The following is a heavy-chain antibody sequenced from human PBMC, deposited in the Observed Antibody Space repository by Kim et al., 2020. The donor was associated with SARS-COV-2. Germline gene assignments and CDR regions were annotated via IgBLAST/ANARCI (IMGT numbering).Heavy chain of an antibody. D-gene: IGHD5-12*01. CDR1: GFSFSNYP. V-gene: IGHV3-21*01. Sequence: GGSLRLSCAASGFSFSNYPMNWVRQAPGKGLEWVSSISGSSIYKKSADSVKGRFTISRDNAKNSLVLQMNSLRAEDTAVYYCVRDGSGYEHETLDFWGQGTLVIVSS. CDR3: VRDGSGYEHETLDF. J-gene: IGHJ4*02. CDR2: ISGSSIYK.